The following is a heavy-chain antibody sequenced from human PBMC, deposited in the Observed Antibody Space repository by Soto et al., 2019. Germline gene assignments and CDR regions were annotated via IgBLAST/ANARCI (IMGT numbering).Heavy chain of an antibody. J-gene: IGHJ4*02. CDR3: AREGASGWLQFNY. CDR2: INPRGGST. Sequence: ASVKVSCKASGYTFTSHYMHWVRQAPGQGLEWMGIINPRGGSTNYAQKFQGRVTMTRDTSTSTVYMELSSLRSGDTAVYYCAREGASGWLQFNYWGQGTLVTVSS. CDR1: GYTFTSHY. V-gene: IGHV1-46*01. D-gene: IGHD5-12*01.